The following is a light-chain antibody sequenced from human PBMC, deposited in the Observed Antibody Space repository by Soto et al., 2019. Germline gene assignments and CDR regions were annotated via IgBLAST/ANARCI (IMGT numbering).Light chain of an antibody. J-gene: IGLJ3*02. CDR1: SSDVGGYNY. CDR2: DVS. CDR3: SSYTSSSSWV. V-gene: IGLV2-14*01. Sequence: SALTQPASVSGSPRQSITISCTGTSSDVGGYNYVSWYQQHPGKAPKLMIYDVSNRPSGVSNRFSGYKSGNTASLTISGLQAEDEADYYCSSYTSSSSWVFGGGTKLTVL.